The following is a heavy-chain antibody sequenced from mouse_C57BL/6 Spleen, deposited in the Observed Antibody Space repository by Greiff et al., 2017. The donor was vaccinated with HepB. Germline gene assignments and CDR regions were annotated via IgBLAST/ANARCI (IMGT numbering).Heavy chain of an antibody. CDR3: TSLAQAHDAMDY. V-gene: IGHV14-4*01. Sequence: VQLKQSGAELVRPGASVKLSCTASGFNIKDDYMHWVKQRPEQGLEWIGWIDPENGDTEYASKFQGKATITADTSSNTAYLQLSSLTSEDTAVYYCTSLAQAHDAMDYWGQGTSVTVSS. CDR2: IDPENGDT. J-gene: IGHJ4*01. CDR1: GFNIKDDY. D-gene: IGHD3-2*02.